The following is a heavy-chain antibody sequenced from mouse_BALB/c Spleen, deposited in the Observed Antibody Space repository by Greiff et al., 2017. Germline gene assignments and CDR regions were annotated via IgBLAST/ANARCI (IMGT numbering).Heavy chain of an antibody. CDR1: GFSLTSYG. V-gene: IGHV2-9*02. J-gene: IGHJ4*01. D-gene: IGHD2-4*01. CDR3: ARGRSTMITTGRFYYAMDY. Sequence: VQRVESGPGLVAPSQSLSITCTVSGFSLTSYGVHWVRQPPGKGLEWLGVIWAGGSTNYNSALMSRLSISKDNSKSQVFLKMNSLQTDDTAMYYCARGRSTMITTGRFYYAMDYWGQGTSVTVSS. CDR2: IWAGGST.